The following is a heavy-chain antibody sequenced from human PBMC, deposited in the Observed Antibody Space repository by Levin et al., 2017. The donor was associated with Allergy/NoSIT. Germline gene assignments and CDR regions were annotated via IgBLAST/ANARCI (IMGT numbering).Heavy chain of an antibody. CDR1: GYSFSTYD. CDR3: ASCTGGACRACSCVY. Sequence: PGESLKISCKTSGYSFSTYDINWVRQAPGQGLEWMGWLNPNSGNTCYAQKFQGRASMTRSNSISTAYMELSSLGSGDTAVYYCASCTGGACRACSCVYWGLGTLVTVPS. CDR2: LNPNSGNT. D-gene: IGHD2-8*02. J-gene: IGHJ4*02. V-gene: IGHV1-8*01.